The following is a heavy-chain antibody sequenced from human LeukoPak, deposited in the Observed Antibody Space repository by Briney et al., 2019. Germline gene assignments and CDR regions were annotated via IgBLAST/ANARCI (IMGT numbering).Heavy chain of an antibody. J-gene: IGHJ4*02. V-gene: IGHV3-21*04. D-gene: IGHD3/OR15-3a*01. CDR1: GFTFSSYS. CDR2: ISSSSSYI. CDR3: ARAAVSDWYLGTTDY. Sequence: GGSLRLSCAASGFTFSSYSMNWVRQAPGKGLEGVSSISSSSSYIYYADSVKGRFTISRDNAKNSLYLQMNSLRAEDTALYYCARAAVSDWYLGTTDYWGQGTLVTVSS.